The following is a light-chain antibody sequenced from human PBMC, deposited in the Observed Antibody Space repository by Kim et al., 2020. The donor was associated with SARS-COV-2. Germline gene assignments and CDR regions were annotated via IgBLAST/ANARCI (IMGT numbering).Light chain of an antibody. Sequence: DIQLTQSPSSLSASVGDRVTITCRASQSISSYLNWYQQKPGKAPKLLIYAASSLQSGVPSRFSGSGSGTDLTLTISSLQPEDFATYYCKQSYSTPYTSGQGTKLEI. V-gene: IGKV1-39*01. CDR2: AAS. CDR1: QSISSY. CDR3: KQSYSTPYT. J-gene: IGKJ2*01.